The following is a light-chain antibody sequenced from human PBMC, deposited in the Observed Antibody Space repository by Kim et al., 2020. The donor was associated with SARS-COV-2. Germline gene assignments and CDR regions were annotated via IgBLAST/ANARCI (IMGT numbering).Light chain of an antibody. V-gene: IGKV3D-11*01. J-gene: IGKJ4*01. CDR1: QGVSSY. CDR3: LT. Sequence: EIVLTQSPATLSLSPGERATLSCRASQGVSSYLAWYQQKPGQAPRLLIYDASNRATGIPARFSGSGPGTDFTLTISSLEPEDFAAGIKLTFGGGTKVDIK. CDR2: DAS.